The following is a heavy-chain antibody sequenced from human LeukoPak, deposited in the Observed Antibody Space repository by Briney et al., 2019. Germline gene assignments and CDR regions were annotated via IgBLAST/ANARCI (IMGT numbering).Heavy chain of an antibody. D-gene: IGHD6-19*01. CDR3: AGGRGWYSPDY. V-gene: IGHV3-15*01. CDR2: IKSKTDGGTT. J-gene: IGHJ4*02. Sequence: NPGGSLRLSCAASGFTFSNAWMSWVRQAPGKGLEWVGRIKSKTDGGTTDYAAPVKGRFTISRDDSKNTLYLQMSSLKTEDTAVYYCAGGRGWYSPDYWGQGTLVTVSS. CDR1: GFTFSNAW.